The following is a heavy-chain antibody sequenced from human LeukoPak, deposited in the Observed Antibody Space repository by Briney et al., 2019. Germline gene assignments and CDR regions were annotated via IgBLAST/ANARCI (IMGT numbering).Heavy chain of an antibody. Sequence: GGSLRLSCAASGFTFSTCAINWVRQAPGKGLEWVSVIYSGGSTYYADSVKGRFTISRDNSKNTLYLQMNSLRAEDTAVYYCARSRYYGSGSYFWGQGTLVTVSS. CDR1: GFTFSTCA. D-gene: IGHD3-10*01. CDR2: IYSGGST. V-gene: IGHV3-66*01. CDR3: ARSRYYGSGSYF. J-gene: IGHJ4*02.